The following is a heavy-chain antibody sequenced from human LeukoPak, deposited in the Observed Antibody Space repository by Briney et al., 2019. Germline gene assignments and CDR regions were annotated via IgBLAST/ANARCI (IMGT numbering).Heavy chain of an antibody. V-gene: IGHV1-2*02. J-gene: IGHJ5*02. CDR1: GYTFTGYY. CDR3: ARDQGQLVRPADNWFDP. D-gene: IGHD6-6*01. CDR2: INPNSGGT. Sequence: ASVKVSCKASGYTFTGYYMHWVRQAPGQGLEWMGWINPNSGGTNYAQKFQGRVTMTRDTSISTAYMELSRLRSDDTAVYYCARDQGQLVRPADNWFDPWGQGTLVTVSS.